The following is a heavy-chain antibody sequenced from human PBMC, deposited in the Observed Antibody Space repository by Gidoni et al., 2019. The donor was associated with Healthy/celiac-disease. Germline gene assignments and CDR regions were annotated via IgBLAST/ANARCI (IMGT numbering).Heavy chain of an antibody. V-gene: IGHV4-4*07. CDR3: ASIEMATANWYFDL. Sequence: QVQLQESGPGLVKPSETLSLTCTVSGGPISSYYWSWIRQPAGKGLEWIGRIYTSGSANYNPSLKSRVTMSVDTSKNQFSLKLSSVTAADTAVYYCASIEMATANWYFDLWGRGTLVTVSS. CDR1: GGPISSYY. J-gene: IGHJ2*01. D-gene: IGHD5-18*01. CDR2: IYTSGSA.